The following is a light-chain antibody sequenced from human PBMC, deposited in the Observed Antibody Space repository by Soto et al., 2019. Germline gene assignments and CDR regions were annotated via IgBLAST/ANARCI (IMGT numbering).Light chain of an antibody. CDR3: QQTYSTPSIT. CDR2: AAS. J-gene: IGKJ5*01. Sequence: DIQMTQSPSSLSASVGDRVTITCRASQRITTYLNWYQQKPGKAPNLLIYAASSLQSGVPSRFSGSGSGTDFTLTISSLQPEDFATYYCQQTYSTPSITFGQGTRRE. CDR1: QRITTY. V-gene: IGKV1-39*01.